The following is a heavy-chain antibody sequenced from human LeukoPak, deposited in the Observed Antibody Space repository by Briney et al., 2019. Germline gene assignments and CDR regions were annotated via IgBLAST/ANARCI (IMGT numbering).Heavy chain of an antibody. Sequence: PGGCLRLSCAASGLTFRTYAMSWVRQAPGKGLEWVSSISDSGGYTFSADSVKGRFTISRDNSKNTVYLQMNSLRAEDTAVYYCATPGYSSGSSDYWGQGTLVTVSS. CDR2: ISDSGGYT. D-gene: IGHD6-19*01. CDR1: GLTFRTYA. V-gene: IGHV3-23*01. CDR3: ATPGYSSGSSDY. J-gene: IGHJ4*02.